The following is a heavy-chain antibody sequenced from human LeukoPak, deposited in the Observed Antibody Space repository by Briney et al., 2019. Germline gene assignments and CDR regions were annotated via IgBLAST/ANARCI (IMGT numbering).Heavy chain of an antibody. CDR3: ARGRYSYGYFDY. V-gene: IGHV4-61*02. D-gene: IGHD5-18*01. Sequence: PSETLSLTCTVSGGSISSGSYYWSWFRQPAGKGLEWIGRIYTSGSTNYNPSLKSRVTISVDTSKNQFSLKLSSVTAADTAVYYCARGRYSYGYFDYWGQGTLVTVSS. J-gene: IGHJ4*02. CDR2: IYTSGST. CDR1: GGSISSGSYY.